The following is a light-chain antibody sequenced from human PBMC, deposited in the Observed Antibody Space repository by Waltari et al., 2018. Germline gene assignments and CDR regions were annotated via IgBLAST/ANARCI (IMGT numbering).Light chain of an antibody. CDR3: QQYGSSLFT. V-gene: IGKV3-20*01. CDR1: KNISSGF. J-gene: IGKJ3*01. CDR2: GAS. Sequence: EIVLKQSPGTLSLSPGERATLSCRASKNISSGFLAWYQQKPGQAPRLLIFGASSRATGIPASFSGSGSGTDFTLTINRLEPEDFAVYYCQQYGSSLFTFGPGTKVDIK.